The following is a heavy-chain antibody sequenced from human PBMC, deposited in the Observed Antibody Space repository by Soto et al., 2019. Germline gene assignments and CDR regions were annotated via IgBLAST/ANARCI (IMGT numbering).Heavy chain of an antibody. V-gene: IGHV1-18*01. J-gene: IGHJ6*02. CDR2: ISGYNGDT. CDR1: GYTFTSYG. Sequence: GASVKVSCKASGYTFTSYGISWVRQAPGQGLEWMGWISGYNGDTNYAQKFQGRVSMTIDTSTTTACMELRSLTSDDTAVYYCAKNGQPPYYYYGLDVWGQGTKVTVSS. CDR3: AKNGQPPYYYYGLDV. D-gene: IGHD2-8*01.